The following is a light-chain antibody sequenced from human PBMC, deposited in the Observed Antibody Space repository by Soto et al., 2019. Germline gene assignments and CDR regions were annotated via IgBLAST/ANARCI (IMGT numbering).Light chain of an antibody. CDR1: QSVNTY. J-gene: IGKJ1*01. CDR2: DAS. Sequence: EIVLTQSPATLSSSPVERATLSCRASQSVNTYLAWYQQKPGQAPRLLIYDASNRATGIPARFSGSGSGTDFTLTISSLEPEDFAVYYCQQRSKWPQTFGQGTKVDIK. CDR3: QQRSKWPQT. V-gene: IGKV3-11*01.